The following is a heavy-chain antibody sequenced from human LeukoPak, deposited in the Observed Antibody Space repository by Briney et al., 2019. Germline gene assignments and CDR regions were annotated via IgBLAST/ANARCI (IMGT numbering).Heavy chain of an antibody. CDR1: GGSFSGYY. CDR3: ARVFHLPRGYYYGSGSYSKGPNWFDP. D-gene: IGHD3-10*01. V-gene: IGHV4-34*01. CDR2: XXXXXXX. Sequence: SETLSLTCAVYGGSFSGYYWSWIRQPPGKGLEXXXXXXXXXXXXXXPSLKSRVTISVDTSKNQFSLKLSSVTAADTAVYYCARVFHLPRGYYYGSGSYSKGPNWFDPWGQGTLVTVSS. J-gene: IGHJ5*02.